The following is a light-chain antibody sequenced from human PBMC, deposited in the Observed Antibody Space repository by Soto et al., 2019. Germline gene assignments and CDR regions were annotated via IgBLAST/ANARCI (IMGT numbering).Light chain of an antibody. J-gene: IGLJ2*01. CDR1: SSDIGTFDY. V-gene: IGLV2-14*03. CDR3: SSYTAINTII. Sequence: QSALTQPASVSGSPGQSITISCTGTSSDIGTFDYISWFQQHPGRAPKFLIHDVSIRPLGVSFRFSGSKSGNTASLTISGLQAEDEAEYYCSSYTAINTIIFGGGTKLTVL. CDR2: DVS.